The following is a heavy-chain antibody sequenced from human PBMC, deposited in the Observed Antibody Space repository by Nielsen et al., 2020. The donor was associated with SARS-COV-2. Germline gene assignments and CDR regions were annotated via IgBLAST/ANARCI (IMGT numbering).Heavy chain of an antibody. Sequence: GESLKISCAASGSTFSSYSMNWVRQAPGKGLEWVSYISSSSSTIYYADSVKGRFTISRDNAKNSLYLQMNSLRAEDTAVYYCVRVRDDGYYYDTGPFDYWGQGTLVTVSS. V-gene: IGHV3-48*01. CDR2: ISSSSSTI. CDR1: GSTFSSYS. D-gene: IGHD3-22*01. J-gene: IGHJ4*02. CDR3: VRVRDDGYYYDTGPFDY.